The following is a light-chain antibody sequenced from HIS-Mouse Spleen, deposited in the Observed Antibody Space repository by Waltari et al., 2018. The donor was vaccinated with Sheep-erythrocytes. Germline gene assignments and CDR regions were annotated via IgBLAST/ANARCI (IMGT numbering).Light chain of an antibody. J-gene: IGLJ1*01. CDR1: SSDVGGYNY. CDR2: DVS. CDR3: CSYAGSYNHV. V-gene: IGLV2-11*01. Sequence: QSALTQPRSVSGSPGQSVTIPCTGPSSDVGGYNYVSWYQQHPGKAPKLMIYDVSKRPSVGPDRFSGAKSGNTASLTISGLQAEDEADYYCCSYAGSYNHVFATGTKVTVL.